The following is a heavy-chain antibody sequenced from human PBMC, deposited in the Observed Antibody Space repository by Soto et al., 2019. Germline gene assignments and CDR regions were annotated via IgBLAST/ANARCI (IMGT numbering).Heavy chain of an antibody. Sequence: ASVKVSCKASGYTFTSYAMHWVRQAPGQRLEWMGWINAGNGNTKYSQKFQGRVTITRDTSASTAYMELSSLRSEDTAVYYCARAARLYFDWLLDYYYMYFWGKGSTVTVS. CDR1: GYTFTSYA. V-gene: IGHV1-3*01. D-gene: IGHD3-9*01. CDR3: ARAARLYFDWLLDYYYMYF. J-gene: IGHJ6*03. CDR2: INAGNGNT.